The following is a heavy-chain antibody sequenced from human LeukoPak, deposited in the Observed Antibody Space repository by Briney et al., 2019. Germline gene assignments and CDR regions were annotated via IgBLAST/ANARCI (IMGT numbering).Heavy chain of an antibody. CDR3: ARDGGYCSGVTCYNHYYYMDV. CDR2: IYSSGST. V-gene: IGHV4-4*07. J-gene: IGHJ6*03. D-gene: IGHD2-15*01. Sequence: PSETLSLTCTVSGDSISSYYWSWIRQPAGKGLEWIGRIYSSGSTNYNPSLKSRVTMSVDTSKNLFSLKLTSVAAADTAVYYCARDGGYCSGVTCYNHYYYMDVWGKGTTVTIYS. CDR1: GDSISSYY.